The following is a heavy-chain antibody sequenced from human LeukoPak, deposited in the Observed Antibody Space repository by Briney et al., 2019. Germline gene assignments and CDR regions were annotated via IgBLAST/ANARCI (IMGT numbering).Heavy chain of an antibody. CDR1: GFTFSSYG. V-gene: IGHV3-30*03. CDR3: AIGSYLDY. CDR2: ISYDGSNK. D-gene: IGHD1-26*01. Sequence: GGSLRLSCAASGFTFSSYGMHWVRQAPGKGLEWVAVISYDGSNKYYADSVKGRFTISRDNSKNTLYLQMNSLRAEDTAVYYCAIGSYLDYWGQGTLVTVSS. J-gene: IGHJ4*02.